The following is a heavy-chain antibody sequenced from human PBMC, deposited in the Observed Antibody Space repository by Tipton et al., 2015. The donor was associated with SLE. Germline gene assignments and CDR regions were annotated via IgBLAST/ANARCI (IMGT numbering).Heavy chain of an antibody. CDR3: ARRRGVVATAGAYYYYGMDV. CDR1: GGSITPYY. Sequence: TLSLTCTVSGGSITPYYWGWIRQPPGKGLEWIGSVYHSGNAYYNPSLKSRVTISVDMSRNQFSLRLDSVTAADTAIYYCARRRGVVATAGAYYYYGMDVWGQGTTVTVSS. V-gene: IGHV4-38-2*02. D-gene: IGHD2-15*01. CDR2: VYHSGNA. J-gene: IGHJ6*02.